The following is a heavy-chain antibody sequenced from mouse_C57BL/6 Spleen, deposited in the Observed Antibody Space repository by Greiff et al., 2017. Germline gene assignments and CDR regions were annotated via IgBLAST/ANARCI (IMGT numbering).Heavy chain of an antibody. J-gene: IGHJ1*03. V-gene: IGHV5-2*01. D-gene: IGHD2-3*01. CDR1: EYEFPSHD. CDR2: INSDGGST. CDR3: ARQGDDYWYFDV. Sequence: EVKLMESGGGLVQPGESLKLSCESNEYEFPSHDMSWVRKTPGKRLELVAAINSDGGSTYYPDTMERRFIISRDNTKKTLYLQMSSLRSEDTALYYCARQGDDYWYFDVWGTGTTVTVSS.